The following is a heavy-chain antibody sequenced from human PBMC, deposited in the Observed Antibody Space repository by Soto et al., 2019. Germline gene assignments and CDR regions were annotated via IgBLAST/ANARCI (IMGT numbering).Heavy chain of an antibody. J-gene: IGHJ6*02. CDR3: ATDYGDYFDMDV. CDR1: GYTFTIHD. V-gene: IGHV1-2*02. CDR2: INPNSGGT. Sequence: ASVKVSCKASGYTFTIHDMHWVRQAPGQGLEWMGWINPNSGGTNYAQKFQGRVTMTRDTSISTAYMELSRLRSDDTAVYYCATDYGDYFDMDVWGQGTTVTVSS. D-gene: IGHD4-17*01.